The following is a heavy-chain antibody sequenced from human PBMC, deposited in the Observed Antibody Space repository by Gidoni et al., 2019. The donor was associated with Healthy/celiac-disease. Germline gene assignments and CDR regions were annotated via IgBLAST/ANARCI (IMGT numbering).Heavy chain of an antibody. CDR2: IYYSGST. J-gene: IGHJ4*02. CDR3: ARHAAYYDFWSGYYYFDY. D-gene: IGHD3-3*01. Sequence: QVQLQESGPGLGKPSETLSLTCTVSGGSISRYYGSWIRQPPGNGLEWIGYIYYSGSTNYNPSLKSRVTISVDTSKNQFSLKLSAVTAADTAVYYCARHAAYYDFWSGYYYFDYWGQGTLVTVSS. CDR1: GGSISRYY. V-gene: IGHV4-59*08.